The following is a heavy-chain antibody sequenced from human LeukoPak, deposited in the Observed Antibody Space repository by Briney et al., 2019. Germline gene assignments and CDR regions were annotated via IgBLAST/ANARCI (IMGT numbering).Heavy chain of an antibody. J-gene: IGHJ4*02. V-gene: IGHV4-39*07. D-gene: IGHD3-10*01. CDR1: GGSISSSSYY. CDR2: IYYSGST. Sequence: PSETLSLTCTVSGGSISSSSYYWGWIRQPPGKGLEWIGSIYYSGSTYYNPSLKSRVTISVDTSKNQFSLKLSSVTAADTAVYYCARDLLALYGSGSLDYWGQGTLVTVSS. CDR3: ARDLLALYGSGSLDY.